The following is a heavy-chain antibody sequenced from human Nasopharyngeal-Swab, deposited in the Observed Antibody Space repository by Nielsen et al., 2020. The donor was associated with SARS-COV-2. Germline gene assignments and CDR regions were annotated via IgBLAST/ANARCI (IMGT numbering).Heavy chain of an antibody. J-gene: IGHJ6*03. CDR2: ISSSSSYI. CDR3: ARDSVYNFGVFIITTSFMDV. Sequence: GRSLRLSCAASGFSFTNYNFNWVRQAPGKGLEWVSPISSSSSYIYYADSVKGRFTISRDNAKDTVHLQMNSLRPEDTAVYYCARDSVYNFGVFIITTSFMDVWGKGTTVTVSS. CDR1: GFSFTNYN. V-gene: IGHV3-21*01. D-gene: IGHD3-3*01.